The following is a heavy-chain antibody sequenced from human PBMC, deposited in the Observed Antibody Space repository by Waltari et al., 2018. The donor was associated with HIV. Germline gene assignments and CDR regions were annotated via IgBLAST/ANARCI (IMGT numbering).Heavy chain of an antibody. D-gene: IGHD5-18*01. CDR3: ANLLSPVQPYYYYGVDV. CDR1: GFTFSSFA. Sequence: EVQVLESGGGLVQPGGSLRLSCAASGFTFSSFAMTWVRQVPGKGLGWVSTISGSGGTTYYADSVKGRFTISRDNSKNTLYLQMNSLSADDTAVYYCANLLSPVQPYYYYGVDVWGQGTTVTVSS. V-gene: IGHV3-23*01. J-gene: IGHJ6*02. CDR2: ISGSGGTT.